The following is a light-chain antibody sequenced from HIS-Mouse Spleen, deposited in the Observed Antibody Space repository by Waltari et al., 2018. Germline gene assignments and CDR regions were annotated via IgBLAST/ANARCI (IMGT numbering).Light chain of an antibody. CDR3: QQYYSTHWT. CDR2: WGS. CDR1: QSVLYSSNNKNY. Sequence: DIVMTQSPDSLAVSLGERATINCKSSQSVLYSSNNKNYLAWYQQKPGQPPKLLIYWGSTRESGVPERCSGSGSGTDFTLTISSLQAEDVAVYYCQQYYSTHWTFGQGTKVELK. J-gene: IGKJ1*01. V-gene: IGKV4-1*01.